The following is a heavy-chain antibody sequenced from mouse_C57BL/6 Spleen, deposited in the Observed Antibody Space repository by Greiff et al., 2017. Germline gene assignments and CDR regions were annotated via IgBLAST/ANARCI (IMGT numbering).Heavy chain of an antibody. CDR1: GYTFTSYW. CDR2: IDPADGYT. Sequence: VQLQQSGAELVMPGASVKLSCKASGYTFTSYWMHWVKQRPGQGLEWIGEIDPADGYTNYNQKFKGKSTLTADNSSSTAYMHLSSLTSEDSAVYYCSRGVRRGFDYWGQGTLVTVSS. J-gene: IGHJ3*01. CDR3: SRGVRRGFDY. V-gene: IGHV1-69*01.